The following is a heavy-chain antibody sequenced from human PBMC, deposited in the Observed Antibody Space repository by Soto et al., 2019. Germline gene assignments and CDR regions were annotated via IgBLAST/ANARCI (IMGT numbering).Heavy chain of an antibody. CDR3: AKVPVSYGDYVSYFDY. CDR1: GFTFSNYA. J-gene: IGHJ4*02. V-gene: IGHV3-30-3*01. CDR2: ISSDGNSK. D-gene: IGHD4-17*01. Sequence: SLRLSCAASGFTFSNYAIHWVRQAPGKGLEWVTVISSDGNSKYYADSVKGRFTISRDNSKNTLYLQMNSLRAEDTAVYYCAKVPVSYGDYVSYFDYWGQGTLVTVSS.